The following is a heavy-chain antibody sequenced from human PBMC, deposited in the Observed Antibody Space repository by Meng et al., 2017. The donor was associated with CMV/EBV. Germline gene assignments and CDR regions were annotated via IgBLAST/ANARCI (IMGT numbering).Heavy chain of an antibody. D-gene: IGHD6-6*01. CDR3: IYSSSPYYYYGMDV. CDR2: MNPNSGNT. Sequence: ASVKVSCKASGYTFTSYDINWVRQATGQGLEWMGWMNPNSGNTGYAQKFQGRVTITRNTSISTAYMELSSLRSEDTAVYYCIYSSSPYYYYGMDVWGQGTTVTVSS. CDR1: GYTFTSYD. V-gene: IGHV1-8*03. J-gene: IGHJ6*02.